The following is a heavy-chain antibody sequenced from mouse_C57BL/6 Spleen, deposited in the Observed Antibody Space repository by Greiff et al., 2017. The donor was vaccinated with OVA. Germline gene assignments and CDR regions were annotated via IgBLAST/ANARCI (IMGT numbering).Heavy chain of an antibody. CDR1: GYAFSSSW. J-gene: IGHJ1*03. Sequence: VQLQESGPELVKPGASVKISCKASGYAFSSSWMNWVKQRPGKGLEWIGRIYPGDGDTNYNGKFKGKATLTADKSSSTAYMQLSSLTSEDSAVYFCARWVITTVVATGYFDVWGTGTTVTVSS. CDR2: IYPGDGDT. D-gene: IGHD1-1*01. CDR3: ARWVITTVVATGYFDV. V-gene: IGHV1-82*01.